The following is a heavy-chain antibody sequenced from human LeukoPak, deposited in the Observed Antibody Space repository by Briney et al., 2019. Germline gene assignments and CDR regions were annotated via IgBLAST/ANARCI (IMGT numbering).Heavy chain of an antibody. CDR2: INKDGSNT. V-gene: IGHV3-74*03. CDR1: GFTFSNHW. J-gene: IGHJ3*02. CDR3: VRGLSPAEAFHI. Sequence: GGSLRLSCAASGFTFSNHWMHWVRQAPGKGLVWVSRINKDGSNTMFADSVKGRFTSSRDNAKNTMYLQMNSLRAEDTAVYYCVRGLSPAEAFHIWGQGTMVTVSS.